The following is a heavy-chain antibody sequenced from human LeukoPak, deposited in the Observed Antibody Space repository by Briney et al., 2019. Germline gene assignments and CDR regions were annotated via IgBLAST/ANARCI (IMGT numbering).Heavy chain of an antibody. V-gene: IGHV4-4*07. CDR2: IYATGST. Sequence: PSETLSLTCDVSGDFFRSYWWGWVRQPAGKGLEWIGRIYATGSTKFNPSLKSRLTMSMDTSTNQFSLKLTSVTAADTAVYFCARQGYTVSYYFLDSWSQGILVTVSS. CDR1: GDFFRSYW. CDR3: ARQGYTVSYYFLDS. D-gene: IGHD1-26*01. J-gene: IGHJ4*02.